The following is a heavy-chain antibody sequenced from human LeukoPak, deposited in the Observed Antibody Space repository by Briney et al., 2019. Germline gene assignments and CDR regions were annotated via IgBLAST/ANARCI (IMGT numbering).Heavy chain of an antibody. CDR2: IIPILGIA. CDR1: GGTFSSYA. V-gene: IGHV1-69*04. Sequence: SVTVSCKASGGTFSSYAISWVRQAPGQGLEWMGRIIPILGIANYAQKFQGRVTITADKSTSTAYMELSSLRSEDTAVYYCSRGSSSWSTYGLYWGQGTLVTVSS. CDR3: SRGSSSWSTYGLY. J-gene: IGHJ4*02. D-gene: IGHD6-13*01.